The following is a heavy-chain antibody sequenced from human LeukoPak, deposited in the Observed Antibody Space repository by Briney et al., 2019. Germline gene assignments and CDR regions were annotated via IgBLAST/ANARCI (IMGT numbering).Heavy chain of an antibody. V-gene: IGHV3-9*03. Sequence: GRSLRLSCAASGFTFDDYAMHWVRQAAGKGLEWVSGISWNSGSIGYADSVKGRFTISRDNAKNSLYLQMNSLRAEDMALYYCAKDISKEVGAFDIWGQGTMVTVSS. CDR1: GFTFDDYA. CDR3: AKDISKEVGAFDI. CDR2: ISWNSGSI. J-gene: IGHJ3*02.